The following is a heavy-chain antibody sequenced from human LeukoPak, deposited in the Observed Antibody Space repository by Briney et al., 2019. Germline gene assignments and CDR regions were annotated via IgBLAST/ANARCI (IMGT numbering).Heavy chain of an antibody. J-gene: IGHJ2*01. Sequence: PSQTLSLTCTVSGGSISSGGYYWSWIRQHPGKGLEWIGYIYYSGSTYYNPSLKSRVTISVDTSKNQFSLKLSSVTAADTAVYYCARGGSSGWYDWYFDLWGRGTLVTVSS. CDR1: GGSISSGGYY. D-gene: IGHD6-19*01. CDR3: ARGGSSGWYDWYFDL. CDR2: IYYSGST. V-gene: IGHV4-31*03.